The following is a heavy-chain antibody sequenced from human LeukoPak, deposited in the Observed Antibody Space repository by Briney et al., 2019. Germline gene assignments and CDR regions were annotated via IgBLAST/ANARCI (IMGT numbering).Heavy chain of an antibody. J-gene: IGHJ5*02. Sequence: PSETLSLTCTVSGGSISSYYWSWIRQPPGEGLEWIGYIYYSGSTNYNPSLKSRVTISVDTSKNQFSLKLSSVTAADTAVHYCARDLLGWFDPWGQGTLVTVSS. CDR2: IYYSGST. CDR3: ARDLLGWFDP. CDR1: GGSISSYY. V-gene: IGHV4-59*01.